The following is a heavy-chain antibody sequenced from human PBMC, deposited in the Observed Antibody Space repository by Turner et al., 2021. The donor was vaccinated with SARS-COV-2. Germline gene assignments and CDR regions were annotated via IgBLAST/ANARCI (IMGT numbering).Heavy chain of an antibody. CDR2: ISASGTNA. Sequence: DVQLLETGGGLVQPGGFRRRSSAAPGFTFRSYAMGWVRQAPGKGLGWVSTISASGTNAYYPDSVKGRITIARNNSKKSLFLQLNSLRAEDTAVFYWAKGVGYLLVVVPQKHPFDFWGQGTLVTVSS. J-gene: IGHJ4*01. D-gene: IGHD2-2*01. CDR3: AKGVGYLLVVVPQKHPFDF. V-gene: IGHV3-23*01. CDR1: GFTFRSYA.